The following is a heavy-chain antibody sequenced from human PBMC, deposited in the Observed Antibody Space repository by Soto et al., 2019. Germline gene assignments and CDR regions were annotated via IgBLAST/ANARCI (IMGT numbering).Heavy chain of an antibody. Sequence: EVQLVESGGGLVQPGGFLKLSCAASGFTFSGSAVHWVRQASGKGLEWVDRIRSKANNYATAYAASVQGRFTIFRDDLKNTAYLQMNSLKTEDTAVYYCTNPQVYYGMDVWGQGTTVTVSS. J-gene: IGHJ6*02. V-gene: IGHV3-73*02. CDR3: TNPQVYYGMDV. CDR2: IRSKANNYAT. CDR1: GFTFSGSA.